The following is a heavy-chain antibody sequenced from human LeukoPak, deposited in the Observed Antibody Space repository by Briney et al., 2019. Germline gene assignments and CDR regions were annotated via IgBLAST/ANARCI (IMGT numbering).Heavy chain of an antibody. CDR1: ETVSSNY. V-gene: IGHV3-66*01. D-gene: IGHD3-10*01. Sequence: GGSLRLSCAASETVSSNYMSGFRQAPGKGLEWFSVIYSGGSAYYADSVRGRFSISRDNSKNTFYLQMNSLRAEDTAVYYCATVPVRGRYSYGSRILDYWGQGTLVTVSS. CDR3: ATVPVRGRYSYGSRILDY. CDR2: IYSGGSA. J-gene: IGHJ4*02.